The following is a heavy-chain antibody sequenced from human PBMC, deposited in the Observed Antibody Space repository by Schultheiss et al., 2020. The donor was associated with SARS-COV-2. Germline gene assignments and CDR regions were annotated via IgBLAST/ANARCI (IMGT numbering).Heavy chain of an antibody. CDR2: ISDSGGST. D-gene: IGHD3-10*01. Sequence: GGSLRLSCAASGFTFSSYAMSWVRQAPGKGLEWVSAISDSGGSTHYADSVKGRFTISRDNSKNTLYLQMNSLRAEDTALYYCATRGGIRHYWGQGTLVTVSS. CDR1: GFTFSSYA. V-gene: IGHV3-23*01. J-gene: IGHJ4*02. CDR3: ATRGGIRHY.